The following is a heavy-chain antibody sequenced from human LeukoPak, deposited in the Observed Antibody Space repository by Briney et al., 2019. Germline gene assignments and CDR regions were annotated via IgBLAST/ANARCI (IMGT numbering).Heavy chain of an antibody. CDR2: IYYSGST. J-gene: IGHJ4*02. V-gene: IGHV4-59*01. CDR3: ARAHYSSGHYSN. CDR1: GGSITSYY. D-gene: IGHD3-22*01. Sequence: SETLSLTCTVSGGSITSYYWSWIRQPPGKGLECIGYIYYSGSTYYNPSLKSRATISVDTSKNQFSLKLSSVTAADTAVYYCARAHYSSGHYSNWGQGTLVTVSS.